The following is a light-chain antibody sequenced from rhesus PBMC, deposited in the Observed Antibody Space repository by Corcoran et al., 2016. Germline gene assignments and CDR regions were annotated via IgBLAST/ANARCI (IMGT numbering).Light chain of an antibody. CDR3: LQYTTTPLT. Sequence: DIQMTQSPSSLSASVGDTVTITCRASQTISSWLDWYQQKPGKAPKILIYKASNLQSGGPSRFSGIGSVTNFTLTIHSLQPEDFSTYYCLQYTTTPLTFGPGTKLDI. J-gene: IGKJ3*01. CDR1: QTISSW. CDR2: KAS. V-gene: IGKV1-22*01.